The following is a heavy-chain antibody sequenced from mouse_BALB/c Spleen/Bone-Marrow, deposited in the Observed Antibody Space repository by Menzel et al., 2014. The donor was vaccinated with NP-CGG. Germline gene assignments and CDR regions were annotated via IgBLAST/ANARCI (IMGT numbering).Heavy chain of an antibody. J-gene: IGHJ2*01. V-gene: IGHV1S81*02. D-gene: IGHD2-4*01. CDR2: INPSNGGT. Sequence: QVQLQQPGAELVKPGASVKLSCKASGYTFTSYYMYWVKQRPEQGLEWIGGINPSNGGTNFNEKFKSKATLTVDKSSSTAYMQLSSLTSEDSAVYYCTREAYYDYDYFDYWGQGTTLTVSS. CDR3: TREAYYDYDYFDY. CDR1: GYTFTSYY.